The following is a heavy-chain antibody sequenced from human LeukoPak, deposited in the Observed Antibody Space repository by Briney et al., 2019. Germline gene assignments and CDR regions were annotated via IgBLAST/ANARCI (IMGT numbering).Heavy chain of an antibody. D-gene: IGHD3-10*01. V-gene: IGHV4-34*01. CDR1: GGSFSGYY. Sequence: KPSETLSLTCAVYGGSFSGYYWSWIRQPPGKGLEWIGEINHSGSTNYNPSLKSRVTIPVDTSKNQFSLKLSSVTAADTAVYYCARGAMVRGLIYFLGPWGQGTLVTVSS. J-gene: IGHJ5*02. CDR2: INHSGST. CDR3: ARGAMVRGLIYFLGP.